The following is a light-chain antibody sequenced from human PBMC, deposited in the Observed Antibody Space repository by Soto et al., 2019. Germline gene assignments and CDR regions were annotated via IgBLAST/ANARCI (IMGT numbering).Light chain of an antibody. CDR2: HVT. CDR3: CSYTTSNTFV. V-gene: IGLV2-14*01. CDR1: SSDVGAYNY. J-gene: IGLJ1*01. Sequence: QSVLTQPASMSGSLGQSITISCSGTSSDVGAYNYVSWYQQYPGKAPKLMIYHVTDRPSGVSNRFSGSKSGNTASLTISGLQAEDEADYYCCSYTTSNTFVFGTGTKVIVL.